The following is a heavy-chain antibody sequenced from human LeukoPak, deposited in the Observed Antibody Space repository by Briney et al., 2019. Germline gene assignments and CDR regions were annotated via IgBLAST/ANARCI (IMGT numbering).Heavy chain of an antibody. CDR2: ISGSGGST. D-gene: IGHD1-1*01. J-gene: IGHJ5*02. Sequence: GGSLRLSCAASGFTFSSYAMSWVRQAPGKGLEWVSAISGSGGSTYYADSVKGRFTISRDNSKNTLYLQMNSLRSDDTAVYYCARDRDDASWFDPWGQGTLVTVS. CDR3: ARDRDDASWFDP. CDR1: GFTFSSYA. V-gene: IGHV3-23*01.